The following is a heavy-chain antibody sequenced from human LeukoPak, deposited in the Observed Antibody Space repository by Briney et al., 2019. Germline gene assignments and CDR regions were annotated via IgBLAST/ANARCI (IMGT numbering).Heavy chain of an antibody. CDR1: GGSISISSYY. Sequence: SETLSLTCTVSGGSISISSYYWGWIRQPPGKGLEWIGSIYYSGSTYYNPSLKSRVTISVDTSKNQFSLKLSSVTAADTAVYYCARDSGSYSGSYYKQGGIDYWGQGTLVTVSS. CDR2: IYYSGST. J-gene: IGHJ4*02. V-gene: IGHV4-39*07. D-gene: IGHD1-26*01. CDR3: ARDSGSYSGSYYKQGGIDY.